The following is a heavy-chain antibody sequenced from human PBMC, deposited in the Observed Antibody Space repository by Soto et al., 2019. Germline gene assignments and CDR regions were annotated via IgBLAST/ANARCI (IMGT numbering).Heavy chain of an antibody. CDR1: GFTFDDYA. Sequence: PGGSLRLSCAASGFTFDDYAMHWVRQAPGKGLEWVSGISWNSGSIGYADSVKGRFTISRDNAKNSLYLQMNSLRAEDTALYYCAKDIGSGVVMVRGVILFGGMDVWGQGTTVTVSS. D-gene: IGHD3-10*01. J-gene: IGHJ6*02. CDR3: AKDIGSGVVMVRGVILFGGMDV. CDR2: ISWNSGSI. V-gene: IGHV3-9*01.